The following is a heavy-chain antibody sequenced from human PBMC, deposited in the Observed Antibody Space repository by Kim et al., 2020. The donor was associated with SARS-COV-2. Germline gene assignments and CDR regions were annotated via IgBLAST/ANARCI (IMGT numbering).Heavy chain of an antibody. CDR2: IYYSGST. J-gene: IGHJ6*02. CDR1: GGSISSHY. CDR3: ARGRRHYGMDV. V-gene: IGHV4-59*11. Sequence: SETLSLTCTVSGGSISSHYWSWIRQPPGKGLEWIGYIYYSGSTNYNPSLKSRVTISVDTSKNQFSLKLSSVTAADTAVYYCARGRRHYGMDVWGQGTTDTVSS.